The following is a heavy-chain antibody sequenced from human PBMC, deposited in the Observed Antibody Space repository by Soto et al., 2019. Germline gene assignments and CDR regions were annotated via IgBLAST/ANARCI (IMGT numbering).Heavy chain of an antibody. CDR2: INHSGST. Sequence: SETLSLTCAVYGGSFSGYYWSWIRQPPGKGLEWIGEINHSGSTNYNPSLKSRVTISVDTSKNQFSLKLSSVTAADTAVYYCARGEYSGYEYYMDVWGKGTTVTVSS. CDR3: ARGEYSGYEYYMDV. CDR1: GGSFSGYY. V-gene: IGHV4-34*01. D-gene: IGHD1-26*01. J-gene: IGHJ6*03.